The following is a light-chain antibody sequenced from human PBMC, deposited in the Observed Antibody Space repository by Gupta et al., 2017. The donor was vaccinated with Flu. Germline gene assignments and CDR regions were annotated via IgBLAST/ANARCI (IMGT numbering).Light chain of an antibody. J-gene: IGKJ5*01. CDR3: QQSYSGLSIT. V-gene: IGKV1-39*01. CDR2: AAS. CDR1: QTIRSN. Sequence: DRVTITCRASQTIRSNLNWYQQQPGRAPKLLIYAASTLQSGVPSRFSGGGSGTEFTLTISSVRPEDFATYYCQQSYSGLSITFGQGTRLELK.